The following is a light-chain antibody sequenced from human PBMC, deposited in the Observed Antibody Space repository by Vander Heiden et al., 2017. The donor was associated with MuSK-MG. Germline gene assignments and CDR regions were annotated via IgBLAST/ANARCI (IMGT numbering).Light chain of an antibody. CDR3: QGINSYGKT. V-gene: IGKV1-13*02. J-gene: IGKJ2*01. Sequence: AIQLTQSPSSLSASVGDRVTITCRVSQGVSSALAWYRHKPGQVPKLLIYDASSLESGVPSRFSGSASRTDFTLTIRSLQPEDFATYYCQGINSYGKTFGQGTKLEIK. CDR1: QGVSSA. CDR2: DAS.